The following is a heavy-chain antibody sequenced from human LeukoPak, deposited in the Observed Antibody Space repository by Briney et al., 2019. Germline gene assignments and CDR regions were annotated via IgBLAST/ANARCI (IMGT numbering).Heavy chain of an antibody. CDR2: ISTTGGST. V-gene: IGHV3-23*01. CDR1: GFSFNNYA. CDR3: AKDWTTVVTPKGYYFDS. D-gene: IGHD4-23*01. Sequence: GGSLRLSCATSGFSFNNYAMSWVRQAPGKGLEWVSAISTTGGSTYYADSVKGRFTVSRDNSKNTLSLQMDSLRVEDAALYYCAKDWTTVVTPKGYYFDSWGQGTLVTVSS. J-gene: IGHJ4*02.